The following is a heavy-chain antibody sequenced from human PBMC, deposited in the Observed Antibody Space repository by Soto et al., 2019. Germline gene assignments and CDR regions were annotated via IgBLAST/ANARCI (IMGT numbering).Heavy chain of an antibody. Sequence: SETLSLTCTVSGGSISSGGYYWSWIRQHPGKGLEWIGYIYYSGSTYYNPSHKSRVTISVDTSKNQFSLKLSSVTAADTALYYCARGGIAAAAPPDYWGQGTLVTVSS. CDR1: GGSISSGGYY. D-gene: IGHD6-13*01. V-gene: IGHV4-31*03. CDR3: ARGGIAAAAPPDY. J-gene: IGHJ4*02. CDR2: IYYSGST.